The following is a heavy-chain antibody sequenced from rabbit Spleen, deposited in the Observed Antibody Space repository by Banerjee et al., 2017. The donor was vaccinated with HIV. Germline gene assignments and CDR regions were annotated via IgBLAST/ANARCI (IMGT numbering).Heavy chain of an antibody. V-gene: IGHV1S45*01. CDR1: GIDFSRGYD. CDR3: ARAASSSDDYFVL. CDR2: IFTGNIKT. D-gene: IGHD1-1*01. Sequence: QEHLVESGGGLVKPGASLTLTCKASGIDFSRGYDMCWVRLAPGKGLEWIGCIFTGNIKTYYASWAKGRFTISKTSSTTVTLQMTSLTAADTATYFCARAASSSDDYFVLWGPGTLVTVS. J-gene: IGHJ4*01.